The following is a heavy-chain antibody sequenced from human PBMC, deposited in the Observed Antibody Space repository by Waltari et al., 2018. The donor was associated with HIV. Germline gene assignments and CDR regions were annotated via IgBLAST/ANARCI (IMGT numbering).Heavy chain of an antibody. CDR3: ARVRDSYPYAMDV. CDR2: IYPTGSS. D-gene: IGHD3-10*01. Sequence: QVQLQESGPGLVKPSQTLSLSCAVSGGSITSSAYYWTWIRQTAGEGLEWIGRIYPTGSSHYNPTLKNRVTISLATSKNQFSLKLDSVTAADTAVYYCARVRDSYPYAMDVWGQGTTVTVSS. V-gene: IGHV4-61*02. CDR1: GGSITSSAYY. J-gene: IGHJ6*02.